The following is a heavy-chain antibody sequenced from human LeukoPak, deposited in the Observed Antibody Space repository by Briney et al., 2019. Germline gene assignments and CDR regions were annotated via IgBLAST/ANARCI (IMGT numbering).Heavy chain of an antibody. J-gene: IGHJ3*02. Sequence: PSETLSLTCTVSGGSISISSYYWGWIRQPPGKGLEWIGSIYYSGSTYYNPSLKSRVTTSVDTSKNQFSLKLSSVTAADTAVYYCARQSLWTNYYDSSGAFDIWGQGTMVTVSS. CDR3: ARQSLWTNYYDSSGAFDI. CDR2: IYYSGST. V-gene: IGHV4-39*01. CDR1: GGSISISSYY. D-gene: IGHD3-22*01.